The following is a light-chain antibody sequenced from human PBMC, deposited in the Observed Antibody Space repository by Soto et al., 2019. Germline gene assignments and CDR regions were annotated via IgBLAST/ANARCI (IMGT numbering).Light chain of an antibody. CDR2: DAS. Sequence: EIVLTQSPATLSLSPGERATLSCRASQSVGSYLAWFQQKPGQAPRLLIYDASSRATGIPARFSGSGSGTDFTLTISSLDPEDSAVYYCQQRSKWPRTLGQGSKLEIK. J-gene: IGKJ2*01. V-gene: IGKV3-11*01. CDR1: QSVGSY. CDR3: QQRSKWPRT.